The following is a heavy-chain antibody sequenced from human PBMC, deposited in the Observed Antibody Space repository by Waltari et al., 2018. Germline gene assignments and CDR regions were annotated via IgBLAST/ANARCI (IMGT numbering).Heavy chain of an antibody. CDR3: AREGQRHCGGDCYSLGMGED. J-gene: IGHJ4*02. D-gene: IGHD2-21*01. CDR1: GGTFSSYA. CDR2: IIPIVGTA. V-gene: IGHV1-69*05. Sequence: QVQLVQSGAEVKKPGSSVKVSCKASGGTFSSYAISWVRPAPGQGLEWMGGIIPIVGTANYAQKCQGRVTIPPDESTSTAYMELSSLRSEDTAVYYCAREGQRHCGGDCYSLGMGEDWGQGTLVTVSS.